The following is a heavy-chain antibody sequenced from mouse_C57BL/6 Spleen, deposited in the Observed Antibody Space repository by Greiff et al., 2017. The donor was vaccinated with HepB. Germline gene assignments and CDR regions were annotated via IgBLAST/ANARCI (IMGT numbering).Heavy chain of an antibody. J-gene: IGHJ2*01. V-gene: IGHV3-6*01. CDR1: GYSITSGYY. Sequence: DVQLQESGPGLVKPSQSLSLTCSVTGYSITSGYYWNWIRQFPGNKLEWMGYISYDGSNNYNPSLKNRISITRDTSKNQFFLKLNSVTTEDTATYYCAREDTTGVYWGQGTTLTVSS. CDR2: ISYDGSN. D-gene: IGHD1-1*01. CDR3: AREDTTGVY.